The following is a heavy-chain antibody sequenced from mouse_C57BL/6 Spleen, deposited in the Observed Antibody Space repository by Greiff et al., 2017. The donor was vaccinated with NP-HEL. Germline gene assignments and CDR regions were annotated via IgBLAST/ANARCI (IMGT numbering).Heavy chain of an antibody. CDR3: ARWYYGSSYQYYYAMDY. CDR2: INPNNGGT. J-gene: IGHJ4*01. CDR1: GYTFTDYY. D-gene: IGHD1-1*01. V-gene: IGHV1-26*01. Sequence: EVQLQQSGPELVKPGASVKISCKASGYTFTDYYMNWVKQSHGKSLEWIGDINPNNGGTSYNQKFKGKATLTVDKSSSTAYMELRSLTSEDSAVYYCARWYYGSSYQYYYAMDYWGQGTSVTVSS.